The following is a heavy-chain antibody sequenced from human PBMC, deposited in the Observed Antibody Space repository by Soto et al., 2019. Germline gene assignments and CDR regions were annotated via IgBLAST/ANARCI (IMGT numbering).Heavy chain of an antibody. D-gene: IGHD7-27*01. Sequence: GSLRLSCAASGFSFSISPMHWVRQAPGKGPEWVALISYDGTNKFYADSVKGRSTISRDNSKSTLYLQVDSLRPEDAAVYYCARDPKTSGGQHWAFNYFDSWGQGTLVTVS. CDR2: ISYDGTNK. CDR3: ARDPKTSGGQHWAFNYFDS. CDR1: GFSFSISP. V-gene: IGHV3-30-3*01. J-gene: IGHJ4*02.